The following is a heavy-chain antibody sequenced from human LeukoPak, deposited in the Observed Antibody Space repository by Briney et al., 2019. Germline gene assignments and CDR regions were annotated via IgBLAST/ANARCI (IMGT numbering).Heavy chain of an antibody. V-gene: IGHV3-15*07. CDR3: ATEVIIAVTGNDY. CDR1: GFTFSSYG. CDR2: IRSKTHGETI. Sequence: GGSLRLSCAASGFTFSSYGMHWVRQAPGKGLEWVGRIRSKTHGETIDYAAPVRGRFTISRDDSKNTLYLQLNSLKTEDTAVYYCATEVIIAVTGNDYWGQGSLVTVSS. J-gene: IGHJ4*02. D-gene: IGHD6-19*01.